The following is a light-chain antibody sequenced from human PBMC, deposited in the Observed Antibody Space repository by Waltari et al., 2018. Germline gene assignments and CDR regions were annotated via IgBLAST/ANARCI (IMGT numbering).Light chain of an antibody. CDR2: GAS. V-gene: IGKV3-20*01. Sequence: EIVLTQSPATLSLSPGERATLSCRASQSVAWYQQKPGQAPRLLVYGASTRATGIPDRFSGTGFGTDFTLTISSLEPEDFAIYYCQQPGRSPTFGQGTKVETK. CDR1: QSV. CDR3: QQPGRSPT. J-gene: IGKJ1*01.